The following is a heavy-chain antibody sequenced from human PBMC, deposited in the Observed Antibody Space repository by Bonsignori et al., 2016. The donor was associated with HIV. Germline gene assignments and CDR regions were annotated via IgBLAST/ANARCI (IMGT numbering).Heavy chain of an antibody. Sequence: QLQLQESGPGLVKPSETLSLTCTVSGGSISSSDYYWGWIRKSPGKGLEWIGSIHYRGSTYYNSSLKSRVTISVDTSKNQFSLKLSSVTAADTAMYYCARGWYIDYWGQGTLVAVSS. D-gene: IGHD2-8*02. CDR1: GGSISSSDYY. V-gene: IGHV4-39*07. CDR3: ARGWYIDY. J-gene: IGHJ4*02. CDR2: IHYRGST.